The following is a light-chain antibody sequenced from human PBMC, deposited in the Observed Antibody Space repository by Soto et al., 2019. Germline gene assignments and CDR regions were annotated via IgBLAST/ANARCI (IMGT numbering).Light chain of an antibody. J-gene: IGKJ1*01. CDR1: QSVSSN. CDR2: GAS. CDR3: QQYNNWLTWT. V-gene: IGKV3-15*01. Sequence: MVMTQSPATVSVSPGERATLSSRASQSVSSNLAWYQQKHGQAPRLLIYGASTRATGIPARFSGSGSGTEFTLTISSLQSEDFAVYYCQQYNNWLTWTFGQGTKVDIK.